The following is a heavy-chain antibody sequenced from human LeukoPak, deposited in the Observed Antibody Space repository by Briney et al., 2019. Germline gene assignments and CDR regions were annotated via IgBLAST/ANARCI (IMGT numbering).Heavy chain of an antibody. D-gene: IGHD6-19*01. CDR2: INSDGSST. J-gene: IGHJ6*03. CDR1: GGSFSGYYW. CDR3: ARMRGSSGWGYYYYYMDV. Sequence: PSETLSLTCALYGGSFSGYYWMHWVRQAPGKGLVWVSRINSDGSSTSYADSVKGRFTISRDDAKNTLYLQMNSLRAEDTAVYYCARMRGSSGWGYYYYYMDVWGKGPTVTISS. V-gene: IGHV3-74*01.